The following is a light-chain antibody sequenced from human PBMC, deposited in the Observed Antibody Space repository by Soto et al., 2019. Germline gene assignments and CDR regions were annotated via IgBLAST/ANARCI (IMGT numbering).Light chain of an antibody. CDR3: QQYNSYSPAT. J-gene: IGKJ1*01. V-gene: IGKV1-5*03. CDR1: PSISSW. Sequence: DIQMTQSPSTLSASVGDRVTITCRASPSISSWLAWYQQKPGTAPKLLIYKASSLESGVPSRFSGSGSGTEFTLTISSLQPDDFATYYCQQYNSYSPATFGQGTKVDIK. CDR2: KAS.